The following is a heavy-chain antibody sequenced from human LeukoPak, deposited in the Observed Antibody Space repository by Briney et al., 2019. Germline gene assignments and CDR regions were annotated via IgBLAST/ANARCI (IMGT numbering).Heavy chain of an antibody. CDR1: GGSISSSSYY. Sequence: PSETLSLTCTVSGGSISSSSYYWGWIRQPPGKGLEWIGSIYYSGSTYYNPSLKSRVTISVDTSKNQFSLKLSSVTAADTAVYYCARDPPYRYYYDSSGRPFDIWGQGTMVAVSS. V-gene: IGHV4-39*07. CDR2: IYYSGST. J-gene: IGHJ3*02. D-gene: IGHD3-22*01. CDR3: ARDPPYRYYYDSSGRPFDI.